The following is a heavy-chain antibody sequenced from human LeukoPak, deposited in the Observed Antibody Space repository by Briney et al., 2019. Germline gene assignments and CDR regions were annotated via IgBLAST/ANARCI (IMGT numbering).Heavy chain of an antibody. J-gene: IGHJ4*02. CDR2: INIDGSST. D-gene: IGHD1-14*01. CDR3: ARAITLSRSPAY. CDR1: GFAFSSLY. Sequence: EGSLRLSCAASGFAFSSLYMHWVRQAPGKGLVWVSRINIDGSSTTYADSVKGRFTISRDNTKNTLYLQMNSLRAEDTAAYYCARAITLSRSPAYWGQGTLVTVSS. V-gene: IGHV3-74*01.